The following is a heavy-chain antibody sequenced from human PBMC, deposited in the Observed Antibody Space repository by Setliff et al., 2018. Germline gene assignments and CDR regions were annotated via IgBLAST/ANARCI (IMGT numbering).Heavy chain of an antibody. V-gene: IGHV3-11*01. D-gene: IGHD5-18*01. CDR1: GFTLSDFY. Sequence: GSLRLSCAASGFTLSDFYMSWIRQTPGKGLEWVSYISRGGGIIYYADSVKGRFTISRDNAKNSVYLQLNSLRAEDTAIYFCARDPWGDSYGCPFDLWGQGILVTVSS. CDR2: ISRGGGII. J-gene: IGHJ4*02. CDR3: ARDPWGDSYGCPFDL.